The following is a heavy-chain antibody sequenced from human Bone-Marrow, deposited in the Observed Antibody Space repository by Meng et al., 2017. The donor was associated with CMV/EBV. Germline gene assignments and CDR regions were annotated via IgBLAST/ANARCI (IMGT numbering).Heavy chain of an antibody. J-gene: IGHJ3*02. CDR2: IYPGDSDT. Sequence: GGSLRLSCKGSGYSFTSYWIGWLRQMPGKGLEWMGLIYPGDSDTRYSPSFQGQVTISADKSISTAYLQWSSLKASDTAMYYCARRYCSSTSCSVAAFDIWGQGTMVTVSS. D-gene: IGHD2-2*01. V-gene: IGHV5-51*01. CDR3: ARRYCSSTSCSVAAFDI. CDR1: GYSFTSYW.